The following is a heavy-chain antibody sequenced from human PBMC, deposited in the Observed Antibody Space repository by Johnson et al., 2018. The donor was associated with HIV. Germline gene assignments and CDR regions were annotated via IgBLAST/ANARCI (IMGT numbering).Heavy chain of an antibody. Sequence: VQLVESGGGVVRPGGSLRLSCAASGLTFEDYGMSWVRQAPGKGLEWVSGINWNGGSTGYADSVEGRFTISRDNAKNSLYLQMNSLRAEETAVYYCARDPSPIVGATYAFDIWGQGTMVTVSS. V-gene: IGHV3-20*04. CDR3: ARDPSPIVGATYAFDI. CDR1: GLTFEDYG. CDR2: INWNGGST. D-gene: IGHD1-26*01. J-gene: IGHJ3*02.